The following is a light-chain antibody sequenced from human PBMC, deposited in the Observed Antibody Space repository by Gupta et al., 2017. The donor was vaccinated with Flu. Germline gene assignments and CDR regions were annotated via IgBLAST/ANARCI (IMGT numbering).Light chain of an antibody. V-gene: IGKV1-39*01. Sequence: IQMTQSPSSLSASVGDRITITCRASQNINTYLNWYQQRPGNSPKLLIYGASSLQSGVPSRFSGSGSGTKFILTISSLQAGDFATYYCQQTHSTPPTFGQGTKLDIK. CDR3: QQTHSTPPT. CDR2: GAS. CDR1: QNINTY. J-gene: IGKJ2*01.